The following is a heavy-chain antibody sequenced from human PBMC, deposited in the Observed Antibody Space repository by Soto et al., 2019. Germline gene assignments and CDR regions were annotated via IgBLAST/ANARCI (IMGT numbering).Heavy chain of an antibody. CDR1: GFTFSSYW. D-gene: IGHD2-15*01. Sequence: PGGSLRLSCAASGFTFSSYWMSWVRQAPGKGLEWVANIKQDGSEKYYVDSVKGRFTISRDNAKNSLYLQMNSLRAEDTAVYYCTRGAARNPILYYFDYWGQGTLVTVSS. V-gene: IGHV3-7*01. CDR2: IKQDGSEK. J-gene: IGHJ4*02. CDR3: TRGAARNPILYYFDY.